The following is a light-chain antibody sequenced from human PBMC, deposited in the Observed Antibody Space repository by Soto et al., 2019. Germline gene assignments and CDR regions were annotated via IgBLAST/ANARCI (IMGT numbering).Light chain of an antibody. V-gene: IGKV1-39*01. J-gene: IGKJ2*01. CDR1: QPVSDY. CDR2: AAS. CDR3: QQSFSAPYT. Sequence: DIQMTQSPSSLSASVGDSVTITCRASQPVSDYLNWYQQKPGKAPKLLIYAASTLQSGVPSRFSGDGSGTDFTLTITSLQPEEFATYVCQQSFSAPYTFGQGTKLEIK.